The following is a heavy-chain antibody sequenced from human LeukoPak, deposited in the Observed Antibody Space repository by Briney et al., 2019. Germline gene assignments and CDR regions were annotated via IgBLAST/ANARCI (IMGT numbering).Heavy chain of an antibody. CDR2: ISYDGSNK. D-gene: IGHD3-10*01. J-gene: IGHJ3*02. V-gene: IGHV3-30*04. Sequence: GGSLRLSCAASGFTFSSYAMHWVRQAPGKGLEWVAVISYDGSNKYYADSVKGRFTISRDNSKNTLYLQMNSLRAEDTAVYYCARDSSPLNWYYYRAFDIWGQGTMVTVSS. CDR1: GFTFSSYA. CDR3: ARDSSPLNWYYYRAFDI.